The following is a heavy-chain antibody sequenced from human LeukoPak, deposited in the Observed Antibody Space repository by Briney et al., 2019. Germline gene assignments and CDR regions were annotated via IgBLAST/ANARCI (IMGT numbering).Heavy chain of an antibody. CDR3: CRLYRYGSPADY. V-gene: IGHV4-34*01. D-gene: IGHD5-18*01. CDR1: GGSFSGSF. Sequence: PSETLSLTCADSGGSFSGSFWRWIGQPPGRGLEWIGEINHSGSTNYNPSLKSRVTISVDTSKNQFSLKLSSVTAADTSVYYCCRLYRYGSPADYGGQGTLVTVSS. J-gene: IGHJ4*02. CDR2: INHSGST.